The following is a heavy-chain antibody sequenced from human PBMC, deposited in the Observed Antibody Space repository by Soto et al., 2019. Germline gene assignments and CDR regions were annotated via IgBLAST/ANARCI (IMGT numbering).Heavy chain of an antibody. D-gene: IGHD3-3*01. CDR1: GFTFSSYA. J-gene: IGHJ6*02. V-gene: IGHV3-23*01. CDR2: ISGSGGST. Sequence: GGSLRLSCAASGFTFSSYAMSWVRQAPGKGQELVSAISGSGGSTYYADSVKGRFTISRDNSKNTLYLQMNSLRAEDTAVYYCAKGGGYDFWSGYKANYGMDVWGQGTTVTVSS. CDR3: AKGGGYDFWSGYKANYGMDV.